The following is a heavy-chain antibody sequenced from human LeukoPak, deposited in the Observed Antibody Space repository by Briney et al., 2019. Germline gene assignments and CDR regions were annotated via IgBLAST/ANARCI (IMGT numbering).Heavy chain of an antibody. J-gene: IGHJ4*02. CDR2: ISSSSSTI. Sequence: GGSLRLSCAASGFTFSSCSMTWVRQAPRTGLEWVSYISSSSSTIYYEDSVQGRFNISRDNAKNSLCLQMNSLRDEDTAVYYCARVGTTGIDFDYWGQGTLVTVSS. D-gene: IGHD1-1*01. CDR3: ARVGTTGIDFDY. CDR1: GFTFSSCS. V-gene: IGHV3-48*02.